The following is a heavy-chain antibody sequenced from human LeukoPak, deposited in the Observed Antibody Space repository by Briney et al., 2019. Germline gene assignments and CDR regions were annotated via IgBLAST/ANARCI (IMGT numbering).Heavy chain of an antibody. J-gene: IGHJ4*02. CDR2: ITSSGDGT. Sequence: HTGGSLRLSCAASGFTFSIYAMSWVRQAPGKGLQWVSSITSSGDGTYYADSVKGRLTISRDNSENMLYLQMNSLRVEDTAVYFCAKDRPNYYGSNGHYYRRDGDYWGQGTLVTVSS. V-gene: IGHV3-23*01. D-gene: IGHD3-22*01. CDR1: GFTFSIYA. CDR3: AKDRPNYYGSNGHYYRRDGDY.